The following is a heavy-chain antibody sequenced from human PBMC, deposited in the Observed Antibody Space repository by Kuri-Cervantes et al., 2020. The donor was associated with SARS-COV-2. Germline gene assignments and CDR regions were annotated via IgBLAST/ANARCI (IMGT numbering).Heavy chain of an antibody. Sequence: SQTLSLTCALYYGTLTGYQWSWIRQPPGKGLEWIGGINHRGDTYYNPSLSSRVTISVDTSKNQFSLKLSSVTAADTAVYYCARLTSGFDLYSSGWYYFDYWGQGTLVTVSS. V-gene: IGHV4-34*01. CDR1: YGTLTGYQ. J-gene: IGHJ4*02. D-gene: IGHD6-19*01. CDR3: ARLTSGFDLYSSGWYYFDY. CDR2: INHRGDT.